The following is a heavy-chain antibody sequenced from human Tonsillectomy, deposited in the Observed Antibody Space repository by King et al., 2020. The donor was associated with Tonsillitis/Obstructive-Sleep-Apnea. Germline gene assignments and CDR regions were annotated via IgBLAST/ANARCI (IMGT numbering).Heavy chain of an antibody. V-gene: IGHV4-39*01. J-gene: IGHJ4*02. D-gene: IGHD3-3*01. CDR1: GGSIRSSSYY. Sequence: LQLQESGPGLVKPSETLSLTCTVSGGSIRSSSYYWGWIRQPPGKGLEWIGSIYYSGSTYYNPSLKSRVTISVDTSKNQFSLKLSSVTAADTAVNYCERVVGYYDFWSGTQYYFDYWGQGTLVTVSS. CDR2: IYYSGST. CDR3: ERVVGYYDFWSGTQYYFDY.